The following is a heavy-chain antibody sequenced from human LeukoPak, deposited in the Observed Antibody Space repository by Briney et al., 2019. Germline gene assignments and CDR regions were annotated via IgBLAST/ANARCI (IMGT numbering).Heavy chain of an antibody. Sequence: PSATLSLTCSVSGDSISNSIYYSGWIRQPPWKGLQWIVGISRYGGTYYNPSLESRVTISVDTSKNQFSLRLNSVTAADTAVYFCARPICSNGICPFDYWGRGTLATVSS. J-gene: IGHJ4*02. CDR1: GDSISNSIYY. V-gene: IGHV4-39*01. CDR2: ISRYGGT. CDR3: ARPICSNGICPFDY. D-gene: IGHD2-8*01.